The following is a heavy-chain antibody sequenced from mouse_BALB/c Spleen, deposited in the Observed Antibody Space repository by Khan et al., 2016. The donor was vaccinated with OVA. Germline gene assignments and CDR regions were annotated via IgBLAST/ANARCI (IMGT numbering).Heavy chain of an antibody. Sequence: EVELVESGGGLVQPGGSLKLSCAAPGFTFSSYGMSWVRQTPDKRLELVATINSNGGSTYYPDSVKGRFTISRDNAKNTLFLQMSSLKSEDTAMYYCARDPYYYGSKYAMDYWGQGTSVTVSS. CDR3: ARDPYYYGSKYAMDY. V-gene: IGHV5-6-3*01. CDR1: GFTFSSYG. D-gene: IGHD1-1*01. J-gene: IGHJ4*01. CDR2: INSNGGST.